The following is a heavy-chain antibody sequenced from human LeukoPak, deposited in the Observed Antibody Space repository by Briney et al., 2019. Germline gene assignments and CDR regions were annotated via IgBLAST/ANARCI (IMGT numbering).Heavy chain of an antibody. V-gene: IGHV1-69*05. D-gene: IGHD6-6*01. CDR3: ATSGGIFGSSSLDVGSGDNN. J-gene: IGHJ4*02. Sequence: SVKVSCKASGGTFSSYAISWVRQAPGQGLEWMGGIIPIFGTANYAQKFQGRVTITTDESTSTAYMELSSLRSEDTAVYYCATSGGIFGSSSLDVGSGDNNWGQGTLVSVSS. CDR1: GGTFSSYA. CDR2: IIPIFGTA.